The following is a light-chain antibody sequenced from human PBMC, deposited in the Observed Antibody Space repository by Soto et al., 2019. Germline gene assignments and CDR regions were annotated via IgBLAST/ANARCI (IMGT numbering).Light chain of an antibody. CDR2: DAS. CDR3: QQYNAYPWT. J-gene: IGKJ1*01. Sequence: DIQMTQSPSTLSASVGDRVTITCRASQSISSWLAWYQQKPGKAPKLLMYDASSLASGVPSRFSVSGSGTEFTLTISSLQPDDFATYYCQQYNAYPWTFGQGTKVEIK. V-gene: IGKV1-5*01. CDR1: QSISSW.